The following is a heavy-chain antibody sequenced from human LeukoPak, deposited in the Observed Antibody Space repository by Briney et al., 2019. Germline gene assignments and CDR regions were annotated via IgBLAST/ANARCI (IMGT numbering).Heavy chain of an antibody. J-gene: IGHJ5*02. CDR3: AREVYCSSTSCRNWFDP. Sequence: KTSETLSLTCTVSGGSISSHYWSWIRQPPGKGLEWIGYIYCSGSTNYNPSLKSRVTISVDTSKNQFSLKLSSVTAADTAVYYCAREVYCSSTSCRNWFDPWGQGTLVTVSS. V-gene: IGHV4-59*11. D-gene: IGHD2-2*01. CDR2: IYCSGST. CDR1: GGSISSHY.